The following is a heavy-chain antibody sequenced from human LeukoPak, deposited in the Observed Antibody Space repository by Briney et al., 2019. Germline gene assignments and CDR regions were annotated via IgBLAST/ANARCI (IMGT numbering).Heavy chain of an antibody. J-gene: IGHJ4*02. CDR3: ARDRRSSGWFDY. D-gene: IGHD6-19*01. CDR1: GGTFSSYA. CDR2: IIPIFGTA. Sequence: ASVKVSCKASGGTFSSYAISWVRQAPGQGLEWMGGIIPIFGTANYAQKLQGRVTITADKSTSTAYMELSSLRSEDTALYYCARDRRSSGWFDYWGQGTLVTVSS. V-gene: IGHV1-69*06.